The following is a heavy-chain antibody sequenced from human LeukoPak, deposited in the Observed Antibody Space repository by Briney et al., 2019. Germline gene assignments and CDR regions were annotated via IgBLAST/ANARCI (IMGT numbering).Heavy chain of an antibody. D-gene: IGHD6-13*01. CDR3: AKGGQYSSSCDY. Sequence: GGSLRLSCAVSGFTFSSSWMHWVRQAPGKGLVWVSHIKTDGSTTAYADSVKGRFTISRDNAKNTLYLQMNSLRAEDTGVYYCAKGGQYSSSCDYWGQGTLVTVSS. V-gene: IGHV3-74*01. J-gene: IGHJ4*02. CDR2: IKTDGSTT. CDR1: GFTFSSSW.